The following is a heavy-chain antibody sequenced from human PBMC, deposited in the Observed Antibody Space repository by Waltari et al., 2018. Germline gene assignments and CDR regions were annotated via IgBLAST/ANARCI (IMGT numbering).Heavy chain of an antibody. CDR1: GGSITTYY. J-gene: IGHJ4*02. V-gene: IGHV4-59*08. CDR3: ARRTGLSTSSGYYFDH. Sequence: QVQLQESGPGLVKPSETLSLTCTVSGGSITTYYWSWIRQPPGKGLELIGYIYYSGSTSYNASLKSRVTISVDTSKNQFSLRLRSVTAADTAVYYCARRTGLSTSSGYYFDHWGQGTLVTVSS. CDR2: IYYSGST. D-gene: IGHD3-22*01.